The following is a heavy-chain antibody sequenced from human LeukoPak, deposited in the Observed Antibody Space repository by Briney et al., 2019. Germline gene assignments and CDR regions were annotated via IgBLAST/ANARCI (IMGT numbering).Heavy chain of an antibody. V-gene: IGHV1-18*04. CDR3: ARENNYYYMDV. CDR2: ISAYNGNT. Sequence: ASVKVSCKASGYTFTGYYMHWVRQAPGQGLEWMGWISAYNGNTNYAQKLQGRVTMTTDTSTSTAYMELRSLRSDDTAVYYCARENNYYYMDVWGKGTTVTISS. CDR1: GYTFTGYY. J-gene: IGHJ6*03. D-gene: IGHD1/OR15-1a*01.